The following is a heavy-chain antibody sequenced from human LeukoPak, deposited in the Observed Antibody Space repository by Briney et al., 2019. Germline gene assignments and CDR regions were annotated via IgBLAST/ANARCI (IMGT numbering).Heavy chain of an antibody. V-gene: IGHV4-34*01. D-gene: IGHD6-13*01. CDR3: ARRIAAAESSYFDY. CDR2: INHSGST. J-gene: IGHJ4*02. Sequence: PSETLSLTCVVYGGSFSGYYWSWIRQPPGKGLEWIGEINHSGSTNYNPSLKSRVTISVDTSKNQFSLKLSSVTAADTAVYYCARRIAAAESSYFDYWGQGTLVTVSS. CDR1: GGSFSGYY.